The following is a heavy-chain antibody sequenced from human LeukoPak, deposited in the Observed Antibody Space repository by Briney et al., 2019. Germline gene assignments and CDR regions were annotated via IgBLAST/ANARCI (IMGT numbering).Heavy chain of an antibody. CDR3: AKGYYGSGSYGWFDY. D-gene: IGHD3-10*01. Sequence: PGGSLRLSCAASGFTFSDYYMNWVRQAPGKGLEWVSTISGSGDRTYYADSVKGRFTISRDNSKNTLFLQMNSLRAEDTAVYYCAKGYYGSGSYGWFDYWGQGTLVTVSS. V-gene: IGHV3-23*01. CDR1: GFTFSDYY. J-gene: IGHJ4*02. CDR2: ISGSGDRT.